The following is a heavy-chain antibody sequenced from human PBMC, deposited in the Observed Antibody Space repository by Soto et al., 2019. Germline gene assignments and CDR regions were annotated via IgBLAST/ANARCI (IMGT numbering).Heavy chain of an antibody. CDR1: GFTFSSYS. J-gene: IGHJ3*02. V-gene: IGHV3-48*01. CDR2: ISSSSSTI. CDR3: ARPTHYDILTLLIGGAFDI. Sequence: GGSLRLSCAASGFTFSSYSMNWVRQAPGKGLEWVSYISSSSSTIYYADSVKGRFTISRDNAKNSLYLQMNSLRAEDTAVYYCARPTHYDILTLLIGGAFDIWGQGTMVTVSS. D-gene: IGHD3-9*01.